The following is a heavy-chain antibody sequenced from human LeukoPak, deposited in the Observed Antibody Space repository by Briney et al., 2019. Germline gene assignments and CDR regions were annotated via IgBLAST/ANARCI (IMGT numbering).Heavy chain of an antibody. D-gene: IGHD5-18*01. CDR1: GGSFSGYY. Sequence: KPSETLSLTCAVYGGSFSGYYWSWIRQPPGKGLEWIGEINHSGSTNYNPSLKSRVTISVDTSKNQFSLKLSSVTAADTAVYYCARPSFGYSYDYWGQGTLVTVSS. CDR2: INHSGST. CDR3: ARPSFGYSYDY. J-gene: IGHJ4*02. V-gene: IGHV4-34*01.